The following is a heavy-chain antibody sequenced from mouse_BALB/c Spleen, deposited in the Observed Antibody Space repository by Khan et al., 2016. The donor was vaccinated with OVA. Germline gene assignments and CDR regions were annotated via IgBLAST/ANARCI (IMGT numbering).Heavy chain of an antibody. D-gene: IGHD1-1*01. Sequence: EVQLVETGPGLVKPSQSLSLTCTVTGYSITSNYAWNWIRQFPGNKLEWMGYISYSGSTTYNPSLKSRISITRDTSKNQFFLRLKSVTTEDTATYYCARGNYYGYYFDYWGQGTSLTVSS. CDR1: GYSITSNYA. CDR3: ARGNYYGYYFDY. J-gene: IGHJ2*02. V-gene: IGHV3-2*02. CDR2: ISYSGST.